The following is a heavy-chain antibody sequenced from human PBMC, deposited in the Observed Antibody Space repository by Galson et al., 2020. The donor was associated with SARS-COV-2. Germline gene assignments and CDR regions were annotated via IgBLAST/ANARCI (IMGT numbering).Heavy chain of an antibody. CDR1: GDSISSGHW. J-gene: IGHJ5*01. CDR3: ARSQFCSGGSCSTFAF. Sequence: SETLSLTCAVSGDSISSGHWWSWVRQPPGEGLAWIGEISHSGNTNYNPSLKSRITFSVDNSKNQFSLKLNSVTAADTAFYFCARSQFCSGGSCSTFAFWGQGTLVTVSS. V-gene: IGHV4-4*02. CDR2: ISHSGNT. D-gene: IGHD2-15*01.